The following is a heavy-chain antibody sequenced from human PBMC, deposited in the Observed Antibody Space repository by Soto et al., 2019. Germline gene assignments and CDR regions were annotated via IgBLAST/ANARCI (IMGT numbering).Heavy chain of an antibody. Sequence: QEQLVQSGAEVKEPGSSVKVSCKASGGLFSSYAISWVRQAPGQGLEWMGGIIPVFATAYYAQKFQGRVTITADESTNTAYMELSSLRSEDTAMYYCARGGSRYVWFNEFWGQGSLVTVSS. J-gene: IGHJ4*02. CDR1: GGLFSSYA. D-gene: IGHD3-22*01. V-gene: IGHV1-69*01. CDR2: IIPVFATA. CDR3: ARGGSRYVWFNEF.